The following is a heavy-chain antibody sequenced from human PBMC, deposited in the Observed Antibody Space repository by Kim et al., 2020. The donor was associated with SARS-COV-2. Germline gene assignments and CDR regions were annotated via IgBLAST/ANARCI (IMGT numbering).Heavy chain of an antibody. CDR3: ASIVTPGYYFDY. CDR2: ISAYNGNT. V-gene: IGHV1-18*01. Sequence: ASVKVSCKASGYTFTSYGISWVRQAPGQGLEWMGWISAYNGNTNYAQKLQGRVTMTTDTSTSTAYMELRSLRSDDTAVYYCASIVTPGYYFDYWGQGTLVTVSS. D-gene: IGHD2-15*01. CDR1: GYTFTSYG. J-gene: IGHJ4*02.